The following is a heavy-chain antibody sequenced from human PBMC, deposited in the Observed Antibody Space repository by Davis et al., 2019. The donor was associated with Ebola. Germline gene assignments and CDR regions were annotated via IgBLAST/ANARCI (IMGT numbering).Heavy chain of an antibody. J-gene: IGHJ4*02. CDR2: ISYSGST. D-gene: IGHD6-25*01. V-gene: IGHV4-39*01. CDR1: GGSISSSSYY. CDR3: ARKRREVDENFDY. Sequence: SDTLSLPCTVSGGSISSSSYYWGWIRQPPGKGLEWIGSISYSGSTYYNPSLKSRVTISVDTSKNQFSLKLSSVTAADTAVYYCARKRREVDENFDYWGQGTLVTGSS.